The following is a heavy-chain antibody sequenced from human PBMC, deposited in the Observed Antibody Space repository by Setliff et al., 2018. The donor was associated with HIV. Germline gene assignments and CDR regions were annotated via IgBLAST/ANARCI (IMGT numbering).Heavy chain of an antibody. D-gene: IGHD1-7*01. Sequence: SVKVSCKASGGTFSSYAINWVRQAPGQGLEWMGRIIFIFGTANYAQKFRGRVTITADKSTSTAYMELSSLRSEDTAVYYCATALGTHNWNYRAGAFDIWGRGTLVTVSS. CDR3: ATALGTHNWNYRAGAFDI. CDR1: GGTFSSYA. V-gene: IGHV1-69*06. CDR2: IIFIFGTA. J-gene: IGHJ2*01.